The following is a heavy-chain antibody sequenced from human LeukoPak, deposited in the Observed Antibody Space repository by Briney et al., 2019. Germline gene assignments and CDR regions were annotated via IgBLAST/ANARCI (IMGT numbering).Heavy chain of an antibody. V-gene: IGHV3-21*01. Sequence: GGSLRLSCAASGFTFSSYSMNWVRQAPGKGLEWVSSISSSSSYIYYADSVKGRFTISRDNAKNSLYLQMNSLRAEDTAVYYCARDNTERGGFDYWGQGTLVTVSS. CDR1: GFTFSSYS. CDR3: ARDNTERGGFDY. CDR2: ISSSSSYI. D-gene: IGHD1-1*01. J-gene: IGHJ4*02.